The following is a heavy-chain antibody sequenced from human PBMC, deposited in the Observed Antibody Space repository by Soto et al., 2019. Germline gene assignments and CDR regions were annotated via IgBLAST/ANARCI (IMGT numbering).Heavy chain of an antibody. CDR3: ARLAYGSGHYCYCGMGV. Sequence: GESLKISCKGSGYSFTSYWISWVRQMPGKGLEWMGRIDPSDSYTNYSPSFQGHVTISADKSISTAYLQWISLKASDTTIYYCARLAYGSGHYCYCGMGVWGQGTTITVSS. CDR1: GYSFTSYW. V-gene: IGHV5-10-1*01. J-gene: IGHJ6*02. CDR2: IDPSDSYT. D-gene: IGHD3-10*01.